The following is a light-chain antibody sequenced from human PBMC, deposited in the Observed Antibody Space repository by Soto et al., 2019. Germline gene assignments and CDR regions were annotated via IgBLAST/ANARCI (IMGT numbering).Light chain of an antibody. CDR2: DAS. CDR3: QRGET. J-gene: IGKJ5*01. Sequence: EIVLTQSPATLSLSPGERATLSCRASQSVSSNLAWYQQKPGQAPRLLIYDASNRATGIPARFSGSGSGTDFTLTISSLEPYDFEXYYYQRGETFGQGTRLEIK. V-gene: IGKV3-11*01. CDR1: QSVSSN.